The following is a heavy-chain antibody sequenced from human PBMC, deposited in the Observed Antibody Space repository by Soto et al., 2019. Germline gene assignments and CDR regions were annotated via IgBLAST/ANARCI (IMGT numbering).Heavy chain of an antibody. D-gene: IGHD6-6*01. V-gene: IGHV3-74*01. CDR2: ISSDGGRT. Sequence: AGGSLRLSXAASGFTFSSYWMYWVRQGPGKGLMWVSRISSDGGRTTYADSVKGRFTISRDNAKNTLFVQLSSLRAEDTAVYYCARGGLFSSSEALDIWGQGTMVTVSS. J-gene: IGHJ3*02. CDR3: ARGGLFSSSEALDI. CDR1: GFTFSSYW.